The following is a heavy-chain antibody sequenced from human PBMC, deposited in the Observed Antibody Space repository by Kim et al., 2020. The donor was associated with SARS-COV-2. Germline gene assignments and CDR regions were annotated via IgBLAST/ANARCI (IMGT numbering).Heavy chain of an antibody. J-gene: IGHJ5*02. Sequence: DSVKGRFTISRDNSKNTLYLQMNSLRAEDTAVYYCAKDVLAVAGYNWFDPWGQGTLVTVSS. CDR3: AKDVLAVAGYNWFDP. V-gene: IGHV3-33*06. D-gene: IGHD6-19*01.